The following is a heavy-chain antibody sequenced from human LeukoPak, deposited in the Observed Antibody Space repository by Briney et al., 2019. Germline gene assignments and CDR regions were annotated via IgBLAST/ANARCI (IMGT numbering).Heavy chain of an antibody. Sequence: GWSLRLSCAASGFTFSSYAMSWVRQAPGKGLEWVSAISGSGGSTYYADSVKGRFTISRDNSKNTLYLQMNSLRAEDTAVYYCASSRGGYDMDYFDYWGQGTLVTVSS. D-gene: IGHD5-12*01. CDR2: ISGSGGST. CDR3: ASSRGGYDMDYFDY. V-gene: IGHV3-23*01. J-gene: IGHJ4*02. CDR1: GFTFSSYA.